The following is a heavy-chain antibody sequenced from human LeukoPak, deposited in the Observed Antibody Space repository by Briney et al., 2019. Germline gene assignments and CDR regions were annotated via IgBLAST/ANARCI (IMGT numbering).Heavy chain of an antibody. CDR1: GLTFDNYV. D-gene: IGHD2-15*01. CDR2: FSNSDSTT. Sequence: GGSLRLSCAVSGLTFDNYVMSWVRQAPGKGLEWVSSFSNSDSTTYYADSVKGRFTFSRDNSKNTLYLQMNSLRAEDTAVYFCAKEFGSGYFDYWGQGTLVTVSS. CDR3: AKEFGSGYFDY. V-gene: IGHV3-23*01. J-gene: IGHJ4*02.